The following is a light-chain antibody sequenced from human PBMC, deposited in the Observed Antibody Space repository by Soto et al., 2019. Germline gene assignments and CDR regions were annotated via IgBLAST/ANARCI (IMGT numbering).Light chain of an antibody. CDR2: YDS. Sequence: SYELTQPPSVSVAPGKTATITCGGNNIGSKSVHWYQQRPGQAPVLVIYYDSDRPSGIPERFSGSNSGNTATLTISRVEAGDEADYYCQVWDSSSDRVVFGGGTKVTVL. J-gene: IGLJ2*01. CDR1: NIGSKS. V-gene: IGLV3-21*04. CDR3: QVWDSSSDRVV.